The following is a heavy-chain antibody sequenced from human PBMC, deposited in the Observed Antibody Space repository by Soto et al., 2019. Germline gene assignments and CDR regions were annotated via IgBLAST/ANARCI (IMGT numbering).Heavy chain of an antibody. Sequence: GASVKVSCKASGYTFTGYYMHWVRQAPGQGLEWMGWINPNSGGTNYAQKFQGWVTMTRDTSISTAYMELSRLRSDDTAVYYCARDPYGDYGYGMDVWGQGTTVTVSS. J-gene: IGHJ6*02. CDR1: GYTFTGYY. V-gene: IGHV1-2*04. CDR2: INPNSGGT. D-gene: IGHD4-17*01. CDR3: ARDPYGDYGYGMDV.